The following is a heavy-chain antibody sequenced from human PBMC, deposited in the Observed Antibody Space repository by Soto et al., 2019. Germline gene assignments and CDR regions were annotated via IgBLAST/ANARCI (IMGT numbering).Heavy chain of an antibody. J-gene: IGHJ3*02. Sequence: PSETCPLTCTVSGGSISSGGYYWSWIRQHPGKGLEWIGYIYYSGSTYYNPSLKSRVTISVDTSKNQFSLKLSSVTAADTAVYYCARDLDSSAYYPLGAFDIWGQGTMVTVSS. CDR2: IYYSGST. CDR1: GGSISSGGYY. D-gene: IGHD3-22*01. V-gene: IGHV4-31*03. CDR3: ARDLDSSAYYPLGAFDI.